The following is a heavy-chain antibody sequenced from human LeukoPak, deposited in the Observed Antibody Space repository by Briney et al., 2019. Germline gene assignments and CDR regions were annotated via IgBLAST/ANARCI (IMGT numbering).Heavy chain of an antibody. V-gene: IGHV4-34*01. CDR1: GGSFSDYD. Sequence: SETLSLTCGVHGGSFSDYDWSWIRQPPGKGLEWIGEINQSGSTNCDPSLKSRVSMSIDTSKSQCSLNLRSVTAADTAVYYCARYVPVKTGPTRASFDYWGQGILVTVSS. CDR3: ARYVPVKTGPTRASFDY. CDR2: INQSGST. J-gene: IGHJ4*02. D-gene: IGHD1-1*01.